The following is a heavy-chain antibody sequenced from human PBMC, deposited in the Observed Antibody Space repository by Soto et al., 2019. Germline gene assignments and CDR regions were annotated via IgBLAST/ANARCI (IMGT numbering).Heavy chain of an antibody. CDR3: ASRVSSSWSYFDY. CDR1: GGTFSSYT. J-gene: IGHJ4*02. CDR2: IIPILGIA. V-gene: IGHV1-69*02. Sequence: QVQLVQSGAEVKKPGSSVKVSCKASGGTFSSYTISWVRQAPGQGLEWMGRIIPILGIANYAQKFQGRVTITADKSTSTAYMELSSLRSGDTAVYYCASRVSSSWSYFDYWGQGTLVTVSS. D-gene: IGHD6-13*01.